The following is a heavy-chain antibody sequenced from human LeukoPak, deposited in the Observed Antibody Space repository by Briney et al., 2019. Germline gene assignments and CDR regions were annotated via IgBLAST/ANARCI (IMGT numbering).Heavy chain of an antibody. CDR3: AKHPTMVRGVDDGLDR. CDR1: GFRFGAYA. J-gene: IGHJ3*01. CDR2: ISGSGSNT. D-gene: IGHD3-10*01. Sequence: GGSLRLSCRVSGFRFGAYAMTWVRQPPGKGLEWVSTISGSGSNTCYADSVKGRFTISRDNSETTLYLQMNSLRVEDTAEYYCAKHPTMVRGVDDGLDRWGQGTMVTVSS. V-gene: IGHV3-23*01.